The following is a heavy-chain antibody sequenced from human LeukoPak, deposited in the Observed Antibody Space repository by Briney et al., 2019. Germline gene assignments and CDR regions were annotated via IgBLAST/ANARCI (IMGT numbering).Heavy chain of an antibody. CDR1: GYTFTSYD. CDR3: ARMSRVLGPWAIDY. J-gene: IGHJ4*02. CDR2: MNPNSGNT. Sequence: WASVKVSCKASGYTFTSYDINWVRQATGQGLEWMGWMNPNSGNTGYAQKFQGRVTMTRNTSISTAYMELSSLRSEDTAVYYCARMSRVLGPWAIDYWGQGTLVTVSS. D-gene: IGHD3/OR15-3a*01. V-gene: IGHV1-8*01.